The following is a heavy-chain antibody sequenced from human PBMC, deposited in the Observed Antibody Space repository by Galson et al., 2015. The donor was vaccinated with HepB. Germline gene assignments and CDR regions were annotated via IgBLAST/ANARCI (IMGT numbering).Heavy chain of an antibody. D-gene: IGHD3-10*01. CDR3: ARANFGSGPEDHYYYGMDV. CDR2: IIPILGIA. J-gene: IGHJ6*02. V-gene: IGHV1-69*10. CDR1: GGTFSSYA. Sequence: SVKVSCKASGGTFSSYAISWVRQAPGQGLEWMGGIIPILGIANYAQKFQGRVTITADKSTSTAYMELSSLRSEDTAVYYCARANFGSGPEDHYYYGMDVWGQGTTVTVSS.